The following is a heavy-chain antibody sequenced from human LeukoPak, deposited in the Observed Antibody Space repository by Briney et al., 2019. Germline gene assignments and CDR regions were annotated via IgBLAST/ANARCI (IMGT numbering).Heavy chain of an antibody. CDR3: TRSNVYYYDSSGYYRFDY. J-gene: IGHJ4*02. CDR2: IRSKAYGGTT. D-gene: IGHD3-22*01. V-gene: IGHV3-49*04. CDR1: GFTFGDYA. Sequence: GGSLRLSCTASGFTFGDYAMNWVRQAPGKGLEWVGFIRSKAYGGTTEYAASVKGRFTISRDDSKSIAYLQMNSLKTEDTAVYYCTRSNVYYYDSSGYYRFDYWGLGTLVTVSS.